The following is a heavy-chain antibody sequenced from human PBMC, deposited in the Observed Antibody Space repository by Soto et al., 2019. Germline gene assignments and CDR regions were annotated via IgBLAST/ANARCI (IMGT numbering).Heavy chain of an antibody. CDR3: VRGLRYAGMDV. V-gene: IGHV4-34*01. J-gene: IGHJ6*02. Sequence: QVQLQQWGAGLLKPSETLSLTCAVSGGSFSAYYWTWIRQPPGRGLEWIGEIDHSGSTNYNPSLEGRVTMSIDTATNRFSRNVTSVTAADTAVYYCVRGLRYAGMDVWGQGTTVTVS. D-gene: IGHD3-16*01. CDR2: IDHSGST. CDR1: GGSFSAYY.